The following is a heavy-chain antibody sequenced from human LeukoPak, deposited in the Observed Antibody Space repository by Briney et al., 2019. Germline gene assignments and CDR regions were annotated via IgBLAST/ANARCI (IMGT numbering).Heavy chain of an antibody. Sequence: PSDTLSLTCTVSGASISSYYWTWIRQPPGKGLEWIGYIYYSGSTNYNPSLTSRVTISVDTSKNQFSLKLSSVTAADTAVYYCARSSYYYGADALDIWGQGTMVTVSS. CDR2: IYYSGST. CDR3: ARSSYYYGADALDI. CDR1: GASISSYY. J-gene: IGHJ3*02. V-gene: IGHV4-59*07. D-gene: IGHD3-10*01.